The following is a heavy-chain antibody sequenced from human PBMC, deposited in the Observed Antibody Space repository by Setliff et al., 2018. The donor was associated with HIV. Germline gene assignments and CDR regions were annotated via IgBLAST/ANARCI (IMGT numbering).Heavy chain of an antibody. CDR2: FDSSGGT. CDR3: AGDYAGSGRPFDY. D-gene: IGHD6-19*01. V-gene: IGHV4-61*02. Sequence: TLSLTCTVSGDSVRSSRYYWSWIRQPAGMGLEWIGRFDSSGGTDYNPSLKSRVTISKDTSKNQLSLKLTSVTAADTAVYFCAGDYAGSGRPFDYWGQGTLGTV. J-gene: IGHJ4*02. CDR1: GDSVRSSRYY.